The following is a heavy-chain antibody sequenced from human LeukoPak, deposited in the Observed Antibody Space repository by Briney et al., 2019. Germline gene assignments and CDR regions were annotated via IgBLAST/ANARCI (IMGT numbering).Heavy chain of an antibody. J-gene: IGHJ4*02. CDR2: IYYSGST. CDR1: GGSISSSSYY. Sequence: SETLSLTCTVSGGSISSSSYYWGWIRQPPGKGLEWIVSIYYSGSTYYNPSLKSRVTISVDTSKNHFSLKLSSVTAADTAVYYCEVWFGELLHAYYFDYWGQGTLVTVSS. D-gene: IGHD3-10*01. V-gene: IGHV4-39*02. CDR3: EVWFGELLHAYYFDY.